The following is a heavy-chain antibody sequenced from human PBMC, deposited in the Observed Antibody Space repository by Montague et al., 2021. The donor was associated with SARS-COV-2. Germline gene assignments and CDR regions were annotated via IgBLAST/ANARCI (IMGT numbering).Heavy chain of an antibody. CDR3: ASAPRYSFGFWAY. V-gene: IGHV4-34*01. CDR2: INHSGYT. CDR1: GASSSNYY. Sequence: ETLSLTCAVDGASSSNYYWSWIRQSPGKGLEWVGEINHSGYTDYNPSLESRLTISLDSSKKQFSLKMTSVTAADTAIYYCASAPRYSFGFWAYWGQGTLVSVSS. J-gene: IGHJ4*02. D-gene: IGHD5-12*01.